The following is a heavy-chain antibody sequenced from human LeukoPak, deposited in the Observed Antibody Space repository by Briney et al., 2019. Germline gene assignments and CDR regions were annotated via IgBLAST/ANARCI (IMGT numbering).Heavy chain of an antibody. V-gene: IGHV3-23*01. J-gene: IGHJ4*02. Sequence: GGSLRLSCAASGFTFSSYSMSWVRQAPGKGLEWVSAISGSGGSTYYADSVKGRFTISRDNSKNTLYLQMNSLRAEDTAVYYCAKDRHGDHGYFDYWGQGTLVTVSS. CDR2: ISGSGGST. CDR3: AKDRHGDHGYFDY. D-gene: IGHD4-17*01. CDR1: GFTFSSYS.